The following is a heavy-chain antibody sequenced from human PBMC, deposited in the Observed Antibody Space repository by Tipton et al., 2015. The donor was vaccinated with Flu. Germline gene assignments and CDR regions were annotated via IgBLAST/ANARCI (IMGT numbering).Heavy chain of an antibody. J-gene: IGHJ6*02. CDR2: TYSGDRT. V-gene: IGHV3-53*01. Sequence: SLRLSCEASDFTFSNSTMNWVRQAPGKGLEWVSVTYSGDRTYSADSVKGRFTISRDNSKNTIYLQMNSLRVEDTAVYYCARVTGASTAYGLDVWGQWTTVTVSS. CDR3: ARVTGASTAYGLDV. CDR1: DFTFSNST. D-gene: IGHD3-10*01.